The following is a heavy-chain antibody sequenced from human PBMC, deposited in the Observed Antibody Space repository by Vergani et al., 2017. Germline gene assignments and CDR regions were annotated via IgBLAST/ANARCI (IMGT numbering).Heavy chain of an antibody. V-gene: IGHV1-46*01. J-gene: IGHJ5*02. CDR1: GYTFTSYY. CDR2: INPSGGST. D-gene: IGHD4/OR15-4a*01. Sequence: QVQLVQSGAEVKKPGASVKVSCKASGYTFTSYYMHWVRQAPGQGLEWMGIINPSGGSTSYAQKFQGRVTMTRDTSTSTVYMELSSLRSEDTAVYYCTRDVHDYWFDPWGQGTLVTVSS. CDR3: TRDVHDYWFDP.